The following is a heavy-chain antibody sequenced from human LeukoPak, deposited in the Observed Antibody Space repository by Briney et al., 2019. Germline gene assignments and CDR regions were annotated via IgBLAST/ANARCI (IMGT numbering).Heavy chain of an antibody. Sequence: GGSLRLSCVASGFTFSSFWMSWVRQAPGKGLEWVANIKQDGSEKFYVDSVKGRFTISRDNAKNSLYLQMNSLTAEDTAVYYCVTYLRDTTAGHYSFDYWGQGTLVTVSS. V-gene: IGHV3-7*01. CDR1: GFTFSSFW. CDR3: VTYLRDTTAGHYSFDY. CDR2: IKQDGSEK. J-gene: IGHJ4*02. D-gene: IGHD6-13*01.